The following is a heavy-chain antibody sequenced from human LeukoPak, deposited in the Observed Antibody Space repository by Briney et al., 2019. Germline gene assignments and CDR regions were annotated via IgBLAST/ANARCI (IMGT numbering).Heavy chain of an antibody. D-gene: IGHD3-22*01. CDR3: ARAHLDSSGYSFDY. J-gene: IGHJ4*02. Sequence: SETLSLTCTVSGGSISSNYWSWIRQPPGKGLQLIGYIYYSGNTNYNPSLKSRVTISVDTSKNHFSLKLTSVTAADTAVYYCARAHLDSSGYSFDYWGQGTLVTVSS. CDR1: GGSISSNY. CDR2: IYYSGNT. V-gene: IGHV4-59*01.